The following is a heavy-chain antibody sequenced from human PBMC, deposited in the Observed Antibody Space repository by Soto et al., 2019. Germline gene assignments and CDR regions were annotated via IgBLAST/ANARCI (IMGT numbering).Heavy chain of an antibody. CDR3: AKTRHREYCSGGSCGHSDAFDI. CDR1: GGSISSYY. V-gene: IGHV4-59*01. D-gene: IGHD2-15*01. J-gene: IGHJ3*02. Sequence: PSETLSLTCTVSGGSISSYYWSWIRQPPGKGLEWIGYIYYSGSTNYNPSLKSRVTISVDTSKNQFSLKLSSVTAADTAVYYCAKTRHREYCSGGSCGHSDAFDIWGQGTMVTVSS. CDR2: IYYSGST.